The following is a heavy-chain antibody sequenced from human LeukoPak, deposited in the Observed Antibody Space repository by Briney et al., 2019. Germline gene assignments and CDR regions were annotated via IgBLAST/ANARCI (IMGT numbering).Heavy chain of an antibody. CDR2: TYYRSKWYN. Sequence: SQTLSLTCAISGDSVSSNSAAWNWIRQSPSRGLEWLGRTYYRSKWYNDYAVSVKSRITINPDTSKNQFSLQLNSVTPEDTAVYYCARDGPSRCSSTSCYHDTSTYFDYWGQGTLVTVSS. D-gene: IGHD2-2*01. CDR3: ARDGPSRCSSTSCYHDTSTYFDY. CDR1: GDSVSSNSAA. J-gene: IGHJ4*02. V-gene: IGHV6-1*01.